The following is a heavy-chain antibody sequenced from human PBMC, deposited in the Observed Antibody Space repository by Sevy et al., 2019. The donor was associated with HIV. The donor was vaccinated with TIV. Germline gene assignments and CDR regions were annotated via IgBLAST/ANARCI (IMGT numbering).Heavy chain of an antibody. CDR3: ARELPMTGSFDY. CDR1: GGSISNYY. V-gene: IGHV4-59*01. Sequence: SETLSLTCTVSGGSISNYYWSWIRQPPGKGLEWIGFIYSSGSTNYNPSLKSRVTISVDTSKNHFSPKLRSVTAADTAVYYCARELPMTGSFDYWGQGTLVTVSS. CDR2: IYSSGST. J-gene: IGHJ4*02. D-gene: IGHD3-9*01.